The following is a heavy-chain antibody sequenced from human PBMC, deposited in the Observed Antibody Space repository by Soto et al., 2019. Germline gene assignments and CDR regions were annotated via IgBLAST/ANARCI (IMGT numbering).Heavy chain of an antibody. J-gene: IGHJ4*02. Sequence: ASVKVSCKASGYTFTNYGISWVRQAPGQGLEWMGWINVYNGNTKYAQKVQGRVTMTTDTSTSTAYMELRSLRSDDTAVYYCARSGQQLKHDYWGQGTLVTVSS. CDR3: ARSGQQLKHDY. D-gene: IGHD6-13*01. CDR2: INVYNGNT. CDR1: GYTFTNYG. V-gene: IGHV1-18*01.